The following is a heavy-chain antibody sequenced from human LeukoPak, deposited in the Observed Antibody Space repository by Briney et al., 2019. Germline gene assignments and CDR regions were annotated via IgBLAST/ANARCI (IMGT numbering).Heavy chain of an antibody. CDR1: GGSISSSSYY. V-gene: IGHV4-39*07. CDR3: ARDSSILTGHRYYFDK. CDR2: IYYSGST. Sequence: SETLSLTCTVSGGSISSSSYYWGWIRQPPGKGLEWIGSIYYSGSTYYNPSLKSRVTISVDTSKNQFSLKLRSVTAADTAVYFCARDSSILTGHRYYFDKWGQGTLVTVSS. D-gene: IGHD3-9*01. J-gene: IGHJ4*02.